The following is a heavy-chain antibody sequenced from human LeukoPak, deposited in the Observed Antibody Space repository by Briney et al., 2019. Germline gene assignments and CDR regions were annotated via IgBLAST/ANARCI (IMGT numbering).Heavy chain of an antibody. Sequence: GGSLRLSCAASGFTFSSYWMSWVRQAPGKGLEWVANIKQDGSEKYYVDSVKGRFTISRDDDKNSLFLQMTSLRAEDTAVYYCARVGGRYSPLGYWGQGTLVTVSS. J-gene: IGHJ4*02. V-gene: IGHV3-7*01. CDR3: ARVGGRYSPLGY. CDR2: IKQDGSEK. D-gene: IGHD3-16*02. CDR1: GFTFSSYW.